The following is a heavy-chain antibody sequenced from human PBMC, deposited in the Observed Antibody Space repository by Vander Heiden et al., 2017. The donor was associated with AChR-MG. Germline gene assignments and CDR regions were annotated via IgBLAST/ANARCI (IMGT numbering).Heavy chain of an antibody. CDR1: GYTFTSYD. CDR3: ARGRSLLGITISIDP. Sequence: QVQLVQSGAEVKKPGASVQVSCKASGYTFTSYDINWVRQATGQGLEWMGWMNPNSGNTGDAQKFQGRVTMTRNTSISTAYMELSSLRSEDTAVYYCARGRSLLGITISIDPWGQGTLVTVSS. V-gene: IGHV1-8*01. CDR2: MNPNSGNT. D-gene: IGHD3-9*01. J-gene: IGHJ5*02.